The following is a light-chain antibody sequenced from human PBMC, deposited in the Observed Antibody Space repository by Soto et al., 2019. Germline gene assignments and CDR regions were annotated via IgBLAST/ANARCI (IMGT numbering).Light chain of an antibody. Sequence: EIVLTQSPGTLSLSPGERVTLSCRASQSLSSSYLAWYQQKPGQAPRLLIYGASSRATGIPDRFSGSGSGTDFTLTISRLEPEDFAVYYCQHYGSSRRTFGQGTKVEIK. CDR1: QSLSSSY. CDR2: GAS. J-gene: IGKJ1*01. V-gene: IGKV3-20*01. CDR3: QHYGSSRRT.